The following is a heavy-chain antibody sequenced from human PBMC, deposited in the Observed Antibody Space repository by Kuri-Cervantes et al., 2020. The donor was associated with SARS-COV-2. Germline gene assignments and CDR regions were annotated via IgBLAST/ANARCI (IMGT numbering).Heavy chain of an antibody. CDR1: GFTFSSYW. D-gene: IGHD6-13*01. V-gene: IGHV3-30*02. CDR3: AKAPGIYSSSWYELDY. Sequence: GESLRLSCAASGFTFSSYWMHWVRQAPGKGLEWVAFIRYDGSNKYYADSVKGRFTISRDNSKNTLYLQMNSLRAEDMAVYYCAKAPGIYSSSWYELDYWGQGTLVTVSS. CDR2: IRYDGSNK. J-gene: IGHJ4*02.